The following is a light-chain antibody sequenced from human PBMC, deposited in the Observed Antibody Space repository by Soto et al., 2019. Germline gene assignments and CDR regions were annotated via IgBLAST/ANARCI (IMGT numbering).Light chain of an antibody. CDR2: SND. CDR1: TSNIGSNA. CDR3: TSWHDSLNGRL. J-gene: IGLJ2*01. V-gene: IGLV1-44*01. Sequence: QSVLTQPPSASGTPGQRVTFSCSGSTSNIGSNAVNWYQQLPGTAPKLLIYSNDRRTSGVPDRFSGSKSVTSASLAISGLQSEDEADYYCTSWHDSLNGRLFGGGTKLTVL.